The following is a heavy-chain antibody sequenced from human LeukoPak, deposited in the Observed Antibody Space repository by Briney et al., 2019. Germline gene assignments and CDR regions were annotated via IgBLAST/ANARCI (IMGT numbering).Heavy chain of an antibody. CDR1: GGSISSYY. CDR2: IYTSGST. CDR3: AREVTTGIASAGRVDY. V-gene: IGHV4-4*07. J-gene: IGHJ4*02. Sequence: SETLSLTXTVSGGSISSYYWSWIRQPAGKGLEWLGRIYTSGSTNYNPSLKSRVTMSVDTSKNQFSLKLSSVTAADAAVYYCAREVTTGIASAGRVDYWGQGTLVTVSS. D-gene: IGHD6-13*01.